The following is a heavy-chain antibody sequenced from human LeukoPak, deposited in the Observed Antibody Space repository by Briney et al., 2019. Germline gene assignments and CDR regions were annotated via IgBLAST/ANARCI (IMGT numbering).Heavy chain of an antibody. V-gene: IGHV3-23*01. CDR1: GFTFSSYA. CDR2: ISGSGGST. CDR3: ARDGLTTVVIGYYYYMDV. J-gene: IGHJ6*03. D-gene: IGHD4-23*01. Sequence: PGGSLRLSCAASGFTFSSYAMSWVRQAPGKGLEWVSAISGSGGSTYYADSVKGRFTISRDNSKNTLYLQMNSLRAEDTAVYYCARDGLTTVVIGYYYYMDVWGKGTTVTVSS.